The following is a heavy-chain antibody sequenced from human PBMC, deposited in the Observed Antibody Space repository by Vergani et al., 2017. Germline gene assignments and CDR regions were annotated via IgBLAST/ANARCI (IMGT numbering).Heavy chain of an antibody. J-gene: IGHJ4*02. V-gene: IGHV7-4-1*02. Sequence: QVQLVQSGSELKKPGASVKVSCKASGYSFTTYTMNWVRQAPGQGLEWMGWINTNTGNPTYAQGFTGRFVFSLDTSASTAYLQISSLNTEDTAVYYCARGKDGYNFALFDYWGQGTLVTVSS. CDR2: INTNTGNP. CDR3: ARGKDGYNFALFDY. CDR1: GYSFTTYT. D-gene: IGHD5-24*01.